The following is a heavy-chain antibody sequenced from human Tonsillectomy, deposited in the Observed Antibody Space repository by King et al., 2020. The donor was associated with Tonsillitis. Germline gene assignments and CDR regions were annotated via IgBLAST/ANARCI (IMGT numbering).Heavy chain of an antibody. D-gene: IGHD1-14*01. CDR3: ARLEVPEYYVDY. J-gene: IGHJ4*02. V-gene: IGHV4-39*01. Sequence: QLQESGPGLVKPSETLSLTCTVSGGSISSSSYYWGWIRQPPGEGLGWIGRIYYSGSTYYTPSLKRRFTISVDTSKNQFSLKLSSVTAPDTAVYYCARLEVPEYYVDYWGQGTLVTVSS. CDR2: IYYSGST. CDR1: GGSISSSSYY.